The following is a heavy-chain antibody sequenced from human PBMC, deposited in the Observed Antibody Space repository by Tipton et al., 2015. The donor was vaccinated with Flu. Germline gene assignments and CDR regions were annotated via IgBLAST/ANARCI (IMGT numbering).Heavy chain of an antibody. Sequence: TLSLTCSVSGDSIGSDYYWGWIRQPPGKGLEWIGNIFHTGNTYSNPSLRSRVTISVEKSKNQFSLRLSSVTAADTAVYYCARDPSLGMPEYFDSWGQGTLVTASS. CDR1: GDSIGSDYY. D-gene: IGHD2-2*01. J-gene: IGHJ4*02. V-gene: IGHV4-38-2*02. CDR3: ARDPSLGMPEYFDS. CDR2: IFHTGNT.